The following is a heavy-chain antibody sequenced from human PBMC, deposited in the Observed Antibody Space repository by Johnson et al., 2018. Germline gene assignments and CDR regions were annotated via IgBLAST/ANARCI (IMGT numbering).Heavy chain of an antibody. CDR2: IWYDGGNK. J-gene: IGHJ6*02. CDR3: AREYSSYYYYAMDV. Sequence: VRQAPGKGLQWVAVIWYDGGNKYYADSVKGRFTISRDNSKNTLYLQMNSLRAEDTAVYYCAREYSSYYYYAMDVWGQGTTVTVSS. D-gene: IGHD4-11*01. V-gene: IGHV3-33*01.